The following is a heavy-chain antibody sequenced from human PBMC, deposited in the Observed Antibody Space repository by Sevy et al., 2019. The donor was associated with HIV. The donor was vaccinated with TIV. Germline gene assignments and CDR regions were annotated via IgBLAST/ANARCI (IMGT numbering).Heavy chain of an antibody. CDR1: GGSISSSNW. J-gene: IGHJ4*02. Sequence: SETLSLTCAVSGGSISSSNWWSWVRQPPGKGLEWIGEIYRSGSTNYNPSLKSRVTISVDKSKNQFSLKLSSVTAADTAVYYCARDWLSELGRIFDYWGQGTLVTVSS. D-gene: IGHD6-6*01. V-gene: IGHV4-4*02. CDR2: IYRSGST. CDR3: ARDWLSELGRIFDY.